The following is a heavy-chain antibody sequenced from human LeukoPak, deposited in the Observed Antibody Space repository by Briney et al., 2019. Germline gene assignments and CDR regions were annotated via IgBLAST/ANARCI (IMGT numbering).Heavy chain of an antibody. CDR2: IYYSGST. V-gene: IGHV4-59*01. CDR1: GGSISSYY. J-gene: IGHJ5*02. Sequence: SETLSLTCTVSGGSISSYYWSWIRQPPGKGLEWIGYIYYSGSTNYNPSLKSRVTISVDTSKNQFSLKLSSVTAADTAVYYCARDYGSGSYYNDWFDPWGQGTLATVSS. D-gene: IGHD3-10*01. CDR3: ARDYGSGSYYNDWFDP.